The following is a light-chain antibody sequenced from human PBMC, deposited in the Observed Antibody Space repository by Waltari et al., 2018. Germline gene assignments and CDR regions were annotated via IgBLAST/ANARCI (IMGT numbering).Light chain of an antibody. CDR3: LLFYGGAYV. J-gene: IGLJ1*01. V-gene: IGLV7-43*01. Sequence: QTVVTQEPSLTVSPGGTVTLTCASSTGAVTSGYFPTWFQQRPGQPPRSLIYSANNKHSRAPARFSGSLIGGKAALTLSGVQPEDEADYYCLLFYGGAYVFGTGTKLTVL. CDR1: TGAVTSGYF. CDR2: SAN.